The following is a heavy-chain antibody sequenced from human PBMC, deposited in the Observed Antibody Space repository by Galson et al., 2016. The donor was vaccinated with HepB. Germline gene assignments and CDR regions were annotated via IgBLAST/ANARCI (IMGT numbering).Heavy chain of an antibody. CDR1: GGSISSGGYS. J-gene: IGHJ3*01. CDR2: IYYSGST. CDR3: ARGLVLLWFRKPDAFDF. D-gene: IGHD3-10*01. Sequence: TLSLTCTVSGGSISSGGYSWSWIRQHPGKGLEWIGYIYYSGSTYYTPSLKSRITVSVDTSKNQFSLKLSSVTAADTAVYYCARGLVLLWFRKPDAFDFWGQGTMVTVSS. V-gene: IGHV4-31*03.